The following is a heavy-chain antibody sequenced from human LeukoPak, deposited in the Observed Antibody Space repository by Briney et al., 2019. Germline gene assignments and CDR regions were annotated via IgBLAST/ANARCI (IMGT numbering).Heavy chain of an antibody. J-gene: IGHJ4*02. Sequence: SETLSLTCTVSGGSISRYYWSWIRQPPGKGLEWIGSIYYSGSTYYNPSLKSRVTISVDTSKNQFSLKLSSVTAADTAVYYCARQNGHYFDYWGQGTLVTVSS. D-gene: IGHD1-1*01. V-gene: IGHV4-59*05. CDR3: ARQNGHYFDY. CDR2: IYYSGST. CDR1: GGSISRYY.